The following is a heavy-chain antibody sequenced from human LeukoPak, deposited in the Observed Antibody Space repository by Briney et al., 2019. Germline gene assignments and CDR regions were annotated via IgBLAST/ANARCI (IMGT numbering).Heavy chain of an antibody. D-gene: IGHD2-21*01. CDR2: IDHSGST. Sequence: SETLSLTCTVSGYSINSYSYWGWIRQPPRRGQELIGTIDHSGSTYYNPSLRGRVTISVDKSKSQFSLDLSSVTAADTAVYYCAREIPIPKILVARGWFDPWGQGTLVTVSS. J-gene: IGHJ5*02. V-gene: IGHV4-38-2*02. CDR1: GYSINSYSY. CDR3: AREIPIPKILVARGWFDP.